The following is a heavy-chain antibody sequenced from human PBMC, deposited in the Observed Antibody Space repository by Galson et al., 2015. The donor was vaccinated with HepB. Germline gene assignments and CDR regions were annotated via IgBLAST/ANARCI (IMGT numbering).Heavy chain of an antibody. D-gene: IGHD5-12*01. J-gene: IGHJ4*02. V-gene: IGHV1-58*02. CDR2: IVVGSGNT. CDR1: GFTFTSSA. CDR3: AAGRYSGYVIFDY. Sequence: SVKVSCKASGFTFTSSAMQWVRQARGQRLEWIGWIVVGSGNTNYAQKFQERVTITRDMSTSTAYMELSSLRSEDTAVYYCAAGRYSGYVIFDYWGQGTLVTVSS.